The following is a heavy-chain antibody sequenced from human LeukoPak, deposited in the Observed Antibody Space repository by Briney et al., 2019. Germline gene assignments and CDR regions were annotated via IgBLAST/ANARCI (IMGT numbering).Heavy chain of an antibody. Sequence: GSLRLSCAASGFTFSNYWMHWVRQAPGKGLVWVSRIKGDGSHTIYADSVKGRFTISRDNAENTLYLQMKSLRAEDTAVYYCVRDWDHFDFDSWGQGTLVTVSS. J-gene: IGHJ5*01. CDR3: VRDWDHFDFDS. CDR2: IKGDGSHT. D-gene: IGHD3-9*01. CDR1: GFTFSNYW. V-gene: IGHV3-74*01.